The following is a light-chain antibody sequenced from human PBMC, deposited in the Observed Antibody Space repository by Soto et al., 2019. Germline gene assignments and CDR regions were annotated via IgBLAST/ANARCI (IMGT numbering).Light chain of an antibody. Sequence: QSALTQPASVSGSPGQSITIXCTGTSSDVGGYNYVSWYQQHPGKAPKLMIYDVSNRPSGVSNRFSGSKSGNTASLTISGLQAEDEADYYGSSYTSSSTPHVVFGGGTKLTVL. J-gene: IGLJ2*01. V-gene: IGLV2-14*01. CDR1: SSDVGGYNY. CDR2: DVS. CDR3: SSYTSSSTPHVV.